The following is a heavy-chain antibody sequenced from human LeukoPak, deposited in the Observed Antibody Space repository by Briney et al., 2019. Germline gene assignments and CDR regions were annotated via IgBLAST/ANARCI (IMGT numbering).Heavy chain of an antibody. D-gene: IGHD3-9*01. Sequence: TGGSLRLSCAASGFTVSSNYMSWVRQAPGKGLEWVSVIYSGGSTYYADSVKGRFTISRDNSKNTLYLQMNSLRAEDTAVYYCARGQTNILRYFDWLLGFDYWGQGTLVTVSS. CDR3: ARGQTNILRYFDWLLGFDY. V-gene: IGHV3-66*01. CDR2: IYSGGST. CDR1: GFTVSSNY. J-gene: IGHJ4*02.